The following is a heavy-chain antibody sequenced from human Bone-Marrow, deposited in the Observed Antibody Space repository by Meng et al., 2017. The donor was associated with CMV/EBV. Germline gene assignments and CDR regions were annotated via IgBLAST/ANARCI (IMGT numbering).Heavy chain of an antibody. CDR2: ISSSSSYI. CDR3: AREGEYIVGATAKKRVGVLVY. V-gene: IGHV3-21*01. CDR1: GFTFSSYS. J-gene: IGHJ4*02. D-gene: IGHD1-26*01. Sequence: GESLKISCAASGFTFSSYSMNWVRQAPGKGLEWVSSISSSSSYIYYADSVKGRFTISRDNAKNSLYLQMNSLRAEDTAVYYCAREGEYIVGATAKKRVGVLVYWGQGTLVTVYS.